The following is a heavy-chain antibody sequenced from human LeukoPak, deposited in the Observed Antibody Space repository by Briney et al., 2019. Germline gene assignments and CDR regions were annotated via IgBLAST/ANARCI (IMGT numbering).Heavy chain of an antibody. Sequence: PGGSLRLSCAASGFTFRTYGMHWVRQAPGKGLEWVSYISSGGSTIYYPDSVRGRFTISRDNAKNSLFLQMNSLRDEDTALYYCARSRGNQLSFDYWGQGTLVTVSS. J-gene: IGHJ4*02. CDR2: ISSGGSTI. V-gene: IGHV3-48*02. D-gene: IGHD3-22*01. CDR3: ARSRGNQLSFDY. CDR1: GFTFRTYG.